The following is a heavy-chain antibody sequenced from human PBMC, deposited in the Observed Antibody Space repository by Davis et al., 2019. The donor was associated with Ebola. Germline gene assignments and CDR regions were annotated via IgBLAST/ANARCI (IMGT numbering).Heavy chain of an antibody. J-gene: IGHJ4*02. CDR2: ISGSGESR. CDR1: GFNFVEYA. CDR3: ARSYLTYSGYGWAY. V-gene: IGHV3-20*04. Sequence: PGGSLRLSCAASGFNFVEYAMSWVRQAPGKGLEWVSVISGSGESRFYADSVKGRFTISRDNAKNSLHLQMNSLRAEDTAVYYCARSYLTYSGYGWAYWGQGTLVTVSS. D-gene: IGHD5-12*01.